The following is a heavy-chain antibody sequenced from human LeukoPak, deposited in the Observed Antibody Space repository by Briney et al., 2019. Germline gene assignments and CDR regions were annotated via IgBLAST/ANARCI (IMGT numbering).Heavy chain of an antibody. Sequence: ASVKVSCKASGYTFTSYYMHWVRQAPGQGLEWMGIINPSGGSTSYAQKFQGRVTMTRDTSTSTVYMELSSLRSEDTAVYYCARDEAPYDSSGHYPWEVGDYWGQGTLVTVSS. CDR2: INPSGGST. CDR3: ARDEAPYDSSGHYPWEVGDY. J-gene: IGHJ4*02. D-gene: IGHD3-22*01. CDR1: GYTFTSYY. V-gene: IGHV1-46*01.